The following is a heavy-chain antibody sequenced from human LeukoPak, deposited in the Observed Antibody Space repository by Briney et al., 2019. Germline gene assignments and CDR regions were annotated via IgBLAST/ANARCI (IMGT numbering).Heavy chain of an antibody. CDR2: ISGSGGAT. CDR3: ARGYGDYSFDY. D-gene: IGHD4-17*01. Sequence: GGSLRLSCAVSGFTFSSYALSWVRQAPGKGLEWVSTISGSGGATYYADSVKGRFTISRDNSKNTLYLQMNSLRAEDTAVYYCARGYGDYSFDYWGQGTLVTVSS. J-gene: IGHJ4*02. V-gene: IGHV3-23*01. CDR1: GFTFSSYA.